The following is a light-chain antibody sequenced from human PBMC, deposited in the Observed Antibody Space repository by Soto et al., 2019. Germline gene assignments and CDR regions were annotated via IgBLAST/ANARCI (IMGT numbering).Light chain of an antibody. Sequence: EIVMTQSPGTLSVSPGERATLSCLASQSVSSNLPWYQQKPGQAPRLLIYGASTRATGIPARFSGSGSGTEFTLTISSLQSEDFAVYYCQQYNNWPPTWTFGQGTKVDIK. CDR2: GAS. V-gene: IGKV3-15*01. CDR3: QQYNNWPPTWT. CDR1: QSVSSN. J-gene: IGKJ1*01.